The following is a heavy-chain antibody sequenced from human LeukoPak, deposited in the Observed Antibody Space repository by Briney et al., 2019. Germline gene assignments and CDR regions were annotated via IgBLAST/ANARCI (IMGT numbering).Heavy chain of an antibody. V-gene: IGHV1-2*02. J-gene: IGHJ6*03. CDR2: INPNSGGT. CDR3: ARGGTGYYGSEYYYMDV. CDR1: GYTFTGYY. D-gene: IGHD3-10*01. Sequence: ASVKVSCKASGYTFTGYYMHWVRQAPGQGLEWMGWINPNSGGTNYAQKFQGRVTMTRDTSISTAYMELSRLRSDDTAVYYCARGGTGYYGSEYYYMDVWGKGTTVTISS.